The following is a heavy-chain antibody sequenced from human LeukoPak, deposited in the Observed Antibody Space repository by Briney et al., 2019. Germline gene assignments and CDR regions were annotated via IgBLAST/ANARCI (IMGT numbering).Heavy chain of an antibody. CDR1: GYSFTTHW. CDR3: ARGRARVFGELRPAAQGPFDY. V-gene: IGHV5-51*01. J-gene: IGHJ4*02. Sequence: GESLKISCKGSGYSFTTHWIGWVRQTPGKGLEWMGIIYPGDSDTRYSPSFQGQVTISADKSISTAYLQWSSLKASDTAMYYCARGRARVFGELRPAAQGPFDYWGQGTLVTVSS. CDR2: IYPGDSDT. D-gene: IGHD3-10*02.